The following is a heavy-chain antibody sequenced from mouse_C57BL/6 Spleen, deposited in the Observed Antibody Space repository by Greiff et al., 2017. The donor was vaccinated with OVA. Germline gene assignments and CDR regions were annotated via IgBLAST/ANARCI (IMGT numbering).Heavy chain of an antibody. V-gene: IGHV1-74*01. D-gene: IGHD3-2*02. Sequence: QVQLKQPGAELVKPGASVKVSCKASGYTFTSYWMHWVKQRPGQGLEWIGRIHPSDSDTNYNQKFKGKATLTVDKSSSTAYMQLSSLTSEDSAVYYCAIGSSGYSDYYAMDYWGQGTSVTVSS. CDR3: AIGSSGYSDYYAMDY. CDR1: GYTFTSYW. CDR2: IHPSDSDT. J-gene: IGHJ4*01.